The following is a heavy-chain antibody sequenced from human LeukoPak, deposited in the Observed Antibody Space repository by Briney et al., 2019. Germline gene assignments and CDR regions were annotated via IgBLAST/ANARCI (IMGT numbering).Heavy chain of an antibody. CDR2: IKDSGIEK. CDR1: GFTFSSYS. D-gene: IGHD3-3*01. J-gene: IGHJ4*02. Sequence: GGSLRLSCAGSGFTFSSYSMGWVRQAPGKGLEWVANIKDSGIEKEYVDSVKGRLTISRDNAKNSLYLQMNSLRVEDTALYFCARWRGAQSEFDYWGQGTQVTVSS. CDR3: ARWRGAQSEFDY. V-gene: IGHV3-7*01.